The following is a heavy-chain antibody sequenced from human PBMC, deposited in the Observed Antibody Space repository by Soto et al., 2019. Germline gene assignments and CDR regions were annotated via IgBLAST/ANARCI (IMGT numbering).Heavy chain of an antibody. Sequence: GGSLRLSCAASGFTFSSYEMNWVRQAPGKGLEWVSYISSSGSTIYYADSVKGRFTISRDNAKNSLYLQMNSLRAEDTAVYYCARTKYYYDSSPPDDAFDTWGQGTMVTVSS. D-gene: IGHD3-22*01. V-gene: IGHV3-48*03. J-gene: IGHJ3*02. CDR3: ARTKYYYDSSPPDDAFDT. CDR1: GFTFSSYE. CDR2: ISSSGSTI.